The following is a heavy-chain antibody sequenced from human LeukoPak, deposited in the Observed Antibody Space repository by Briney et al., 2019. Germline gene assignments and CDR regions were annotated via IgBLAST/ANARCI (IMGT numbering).Heavy chain of an antibody. J-gene: IGHJ4*02. CDR3: ASIGSGSYYNEYFDY. V-gene: IGHV4-34*01. D-gene: IGHD3-10*01. CDR2: INHSGST. CDR1: GESFSGYY. Sequence: SETLSLTCAVYGESFSGYYWSWIRQPPGKGLEWIGEINHSGSTNYNPSLKSRVTISVDTSKNQFSLKLSSVTAADTAVYYCASIGSGSYYNEYFDYWGQGTLVTVSS.